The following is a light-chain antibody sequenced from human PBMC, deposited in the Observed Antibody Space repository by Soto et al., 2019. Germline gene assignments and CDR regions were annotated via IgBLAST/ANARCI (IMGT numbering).Light chain of an antibody. V-gene: IGLV3-21*02. CDR3: QVWDNNYDHYV. CDR1: NIGGKT. J-gene: IGLJ1*01. CDR2: DDG. Sequence: SYELTQPPSVSVAPGQTARISCGGNNIGGKTLHWYQQKPGQAHVLVVYDDGDRASGIPERFSGSNAWNTSTLTISRVEAGDEADYYCQVWDNNYDHYVFGTGTKVTVL.